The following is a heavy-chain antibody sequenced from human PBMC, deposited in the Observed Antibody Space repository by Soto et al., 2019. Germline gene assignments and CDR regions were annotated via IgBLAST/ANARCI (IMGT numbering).Heavy chain of an antibody. Sequence: ASVKVSCKSSGFTFTSYAIHWLRQAPGQRPQWMGWINGGSGNTKYSQDFQGRVTFTRDTFAATAYLELSSLRSEDTAVYYCARVPPWGNSAGDYYVQHYDSWGQGTPVTVSS. CDR3: ARVPPWGNSAGDYYVQHYDS. CDR1: GFTFTSYA. V-gene: IGHV1-3*01. D-gene: IGHD3-10*01. CDR2: INGGSGNT. J-gene: IGHJ4*02.